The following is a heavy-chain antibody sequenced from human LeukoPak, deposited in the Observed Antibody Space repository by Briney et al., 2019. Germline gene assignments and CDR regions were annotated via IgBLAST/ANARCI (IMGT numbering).Heavy chain of an antibody. CDR2: INPNSGGT. CDR3: ARAKYVDTAMVNRDYFDY. Sequence: VASVKVSCKASGYAFTGYYMHWVRQAPGQGLEWMGWINPNSGGTNYAQKFQGRVTMTRDTSICTAYMELSRLRSDDTAVYYCARAKYVDTAMVNRDYFDYWGQGTLVTVSS. D-gene: IGHD5-18*01. CDR1: GYAFTGYY. J-gene: IGHJ4*02. V-gene: IGHV1-2*02.